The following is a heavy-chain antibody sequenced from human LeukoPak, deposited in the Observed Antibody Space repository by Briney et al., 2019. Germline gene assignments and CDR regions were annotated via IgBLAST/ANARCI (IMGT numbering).Heavy chain of an antibody. Sequence: GGSLRLSCAASGFTFSSYSMSWVRQAPGKGLEWVSGISGSGDSAYYVDSVKGRFTISRDNSKSTLYLQMDSLRPDDTAVYYCAKDPRYAVAVHYYFDYWGQGTLVTVSS. CDR1: GFTFSSYS. V-gene: IGHV3-23*01. CDR2: ISGSGDSA. CDR3: AKDPRYAVAVHYYFDY. J-gene: IGHJ4*02. D-gene: IGHD6-19*01.